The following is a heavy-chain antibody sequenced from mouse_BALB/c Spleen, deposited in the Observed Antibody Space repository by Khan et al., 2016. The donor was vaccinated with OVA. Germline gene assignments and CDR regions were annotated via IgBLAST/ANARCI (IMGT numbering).Heavy chain of an antibody. V-gene: IGHV2-2*02. J-gene: IGHJ3*01. CDR1: GFSLTNYG. CDR2: IWSGGST. Sequence: QVQLKQSGPGLVQPSQSLSITCTVSGFSLTNYGVHWVRQSPGKGLEWLGLIWSGGSTDYNAAFISRLSISKDNSKSQVFFKMNSLQANDTAIYYYARNYDYYEGLTYWGQGTLVTVSA. CDR3: ARNYDYYEGLTY. D-gene: IGHD2-4*01.